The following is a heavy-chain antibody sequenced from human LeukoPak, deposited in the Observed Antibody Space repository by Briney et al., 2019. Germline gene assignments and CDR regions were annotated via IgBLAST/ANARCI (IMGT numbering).Heavy chain of an antibody. V-gene: IGHV1-18*01. Sequence: ASVKVSCKASDFTFTNYGISWVRQAPGQGLEWMGWISAFTGDTTYAQNLQGRVTMTTDTSTSTAYMELRSLRSDDTAVYYCARVFSRGSYNYGFDVWGQGTTVTVSS. J-gene: IGHJ6*02. CDR3: ARVFSRGSYNYGFDV. D-gene: IGHD3-16*01. CDR1: DFTFTNYG. CDR2: ISAFTGDT.